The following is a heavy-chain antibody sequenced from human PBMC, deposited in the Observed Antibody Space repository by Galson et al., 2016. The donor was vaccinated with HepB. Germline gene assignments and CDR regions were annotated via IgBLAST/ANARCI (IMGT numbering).Heavy chain of an antibody. CDR3: ARGNSYGCDY. D-gene: IGHD5-18*01. CDR1: GFPFSDSS. V-gene: IGHV3-21*05. Sequence: SLRLSCAASGFPFSDSSMNWVRQAPGKGLEWISYISSTSDYIYYADSLKGRLSISRDNAKNSLHLQIDRLTVDDTAVYYCARGNSYGCDYWGRGILVTVSS. CDR2: ISSTSDYI. J-gene: IGHJ4*02.